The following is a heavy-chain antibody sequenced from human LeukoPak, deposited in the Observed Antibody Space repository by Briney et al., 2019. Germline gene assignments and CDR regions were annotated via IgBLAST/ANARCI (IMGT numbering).Heavy chain of an antibody. V-gene: IGHV3-30*02. CDR2: IRYDGTNK. D-gene: IGHD3-22*01. CDR1: GFTFSTYG. Sequence: GGSLRLSCPASGFTFSTYGMHWVRQAPGKGLEWVAFIRYDGTNKYYADSVKGRFTISRDNAKNSLYLQMNSLRAEDTAVYYCARARTYYYDSSGYLSYFDYWGQGTLVTVSS. CDR3: ARARTYYYDSSGYLSYFDY. J-gene: IGHJ4*02.